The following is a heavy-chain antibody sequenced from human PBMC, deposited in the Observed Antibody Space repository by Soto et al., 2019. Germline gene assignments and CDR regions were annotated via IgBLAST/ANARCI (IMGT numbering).Heavy chain of an antibody. CDR1: GGSFSGYY. Sequence: SETLSLTCAVYGGSFSGYYWSWIRQPPGKGLEWIGEINHSGSTYYNPSLKSRVTISVDTSKNQFSLKLSSVTAADTAVYYCARGPLTTVLTPDFDYWGQGTLVTVSS. CDR2: INHSGST. D-gene: IGHD4-17*01. J-gene: IGHJ4*02. CDR3: ARGPLTTVLTPDFDY. V-gene: IGHV4-34*01.